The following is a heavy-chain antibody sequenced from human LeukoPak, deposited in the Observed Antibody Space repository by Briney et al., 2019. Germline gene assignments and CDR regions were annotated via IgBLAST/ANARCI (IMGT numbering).Heavy chain of an antibody. CDR2: ISSGSSFI. CDR3: ARDQGGEHWFDP. Sequence: GGSLRLSCAASGFNFGSYAMNWVRQAPGKGLEWVSSISSGSSFIYYADSVKGRFTISRDNAKNSLYLQMNSLRAEDTAIYYCARDQGGEHWFDPWGQGTLVTVSS. D-gene: IGHD3-16*01. CDR1: GFNFGSYA. V-gene: IGHV3-21*01. J-gene: IGHJ5*02.